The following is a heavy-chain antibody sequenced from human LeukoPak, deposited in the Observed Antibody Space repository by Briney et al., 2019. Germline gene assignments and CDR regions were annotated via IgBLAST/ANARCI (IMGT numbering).Heavy chain of an antibody. CDR2: IIPIFGTA. CDR3: ARDCSSTSCYLRGHWFDP. CDR1: GGTFSSYA. J-gene: IGHJ5*02. V-gene: IGHV1-69*13. Sequence: GASVKVSCKASGGTFSSYAISWVRQAPGQGLEWMGGIIPIFGTANYAQKLQGRVTITADESTCTAYMELSSLRSEDTAVYYCARDCSSTSCYLRGHWFDPWGQGTLVTVSS. D-gene: IGHD2-2*01.